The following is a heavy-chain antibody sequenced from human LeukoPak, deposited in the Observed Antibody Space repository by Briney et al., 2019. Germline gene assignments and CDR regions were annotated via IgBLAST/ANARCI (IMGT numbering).Heavy chain of an antibody. CDR2: ISGSGDST. CDR1: GFTFSSFG. V-gene: IGHV3-23*01. Sequence: PGGSLRLSCAASGFTFSSFGMGWVRQAPEKGLEWVSTISGSGDSTYYADAVKGRFTISRDNSKNTLYVQMNSLRAEDTAVYYCAKVYSYASGGGAFDIWGQGTMVTVSS. CDR3: AKVYSYASGGGAFDI. J-gene: IGHJ3*02. D-gene: IGHD3-10*01.